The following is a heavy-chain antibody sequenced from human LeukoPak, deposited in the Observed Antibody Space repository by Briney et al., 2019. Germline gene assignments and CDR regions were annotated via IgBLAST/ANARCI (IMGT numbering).Heavy chain of an antibody. Sequence: ASVKVSCKTSGGTFSSSAITWVRQAPGQGLEWMGSITPVLNITSYAQKFQGRVTITADTSTSTVYMELSSLRSEETAVYYCARDQGLTAPPPYGLDVWGQGTTVIVSS. V-gene: IGHV1-69*04. CDR2: ITPVLNIT. D-gene: IGHD5-18*01. CDR3: ARDQGLTAPPPYGLDV. CDR1: GGTFSSSA. J-gene: IGHJ6*02.